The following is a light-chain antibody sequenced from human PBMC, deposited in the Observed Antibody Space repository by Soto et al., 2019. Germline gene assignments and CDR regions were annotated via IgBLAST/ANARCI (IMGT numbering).Light chain of an antibody. CDR3: QQYTCLWT. V-gene: IGKV1-5*03. J-gene: IGKJ1*01. Sequence: DLQMTQSPSPLSASVGNRVTIHCRASRSLQTWLAWYQQKPGKVPKLLIYQASSLQNGVPARFIGSGSGTEFTLTISSLQPDDVATYYCQQYTCLWTVGPGTKVDI. CDR2: QAS. CDR1: RSLQTW.